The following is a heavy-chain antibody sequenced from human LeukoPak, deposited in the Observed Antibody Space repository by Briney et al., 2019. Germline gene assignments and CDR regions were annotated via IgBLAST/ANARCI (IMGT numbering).Heavy chain of an antibody. V-gene: IGHV3-21*01. CDR2: ISSSSSYI. Sequence: KAGGSLRPSCAASGFTFSSYSMNWVRQAPGKGLEWVSSISSSSSYIYYADSVKGRFTISRDNAKNSLYLQKNSLRAEDTAVYYCARPGYCSSTSCYYYYYGMDVWGKGTTVTVSS. CDR1: GFTFSSYS. J-gene: IGHJ6*04. CDR3: ARPGYCSSTSCYYYYYGMDV. D-gene: IGHD2-2*01.